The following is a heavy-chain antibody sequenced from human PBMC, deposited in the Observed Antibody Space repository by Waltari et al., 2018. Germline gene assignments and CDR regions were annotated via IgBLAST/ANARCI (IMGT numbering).Heavy chain of an antibody. CDR2: IIPTFGTA. CDR3: ARGIAAAGIGHPYGMDV. D-gene: IGHD6-13*01. CDR1: GGTFSSYA. Sequence: QVQLVQSGAEVKKPGSSVKVSCKASGGTFSSYAISWVRQAPGQGLEGMGGIIPTFGTANTEQKFQGRVTITADESTSTAYMELSSLRSEDTAVYYCARGIAAAGIGHPYGMDVWGQGTTVTVSS. J-gene: IGHJ6*02. V-gene: IGHV1-69*01.